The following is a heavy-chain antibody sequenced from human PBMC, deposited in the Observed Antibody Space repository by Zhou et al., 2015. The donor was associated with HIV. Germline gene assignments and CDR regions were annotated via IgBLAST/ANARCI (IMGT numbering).Heavy chain of an antibody. CDR2: IIPILGIA. CDR1: GGTFSSYT. J-gene: IGHJ4*02. D-gene: IGHD3-22*01. V-gene: IGHV1-69*02. CDR3: ARGAADYYDSSGYFRLDY. Sequence: QVQLVQSGAEVKKPGSSVKVSCKASGGTFSSYTISWVRQAPGQGLEWMGRIIPILGIANYAQKFQGRVTITADKSTSTAYMELSSLRSEDTAVYYCARGAADYYDSSGYFRLDYWGQGTLVTVSS.